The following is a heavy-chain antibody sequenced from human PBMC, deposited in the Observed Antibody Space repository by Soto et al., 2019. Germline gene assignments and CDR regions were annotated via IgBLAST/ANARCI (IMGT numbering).Heavy chain of an antibody. CDR1: GYTFTNYW. CDR3: VRHSGKIDSSLGPRSVEY. J-gene: IGHJ4*02. V-gene: IGHV5-51*01. Sequence: GESLKISCEASGYTFTNYWIGWVRQMPGTGLEWMGIIYPRDSDTRYSPSFQDQVTMSVDKSIGTAYLQWTSLKASDTAMYYCVRHSGKIDSSLGPRSVEYWGQGTLVTVSS. CDR2: IYPRDSDT. D-gene: IGHD3-3*02.